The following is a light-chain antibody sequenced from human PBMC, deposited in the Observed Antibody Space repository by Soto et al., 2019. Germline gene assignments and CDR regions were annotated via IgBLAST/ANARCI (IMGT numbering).Light chain of an antibody. CDR2: DAF. CDR3: QQYGSYPWT. CDR1: QSLSGW. J-gene: IGKJ1*01. V-gene: IGKV1-5*01. Sequence: DIQMTQSPSTLSASVGDRVTIPFRASQSLSGWLAWYQQTPGKAPKLLISDAFRLESGVPSRFRGSGSGTEFTLTISSLQPGDSATYYCQQYGSYPWTFGRGTKVDIK.